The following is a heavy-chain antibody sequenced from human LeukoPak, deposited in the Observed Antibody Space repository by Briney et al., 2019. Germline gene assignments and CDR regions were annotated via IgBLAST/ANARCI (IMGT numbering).Heavy chain of an antibody. CDR3: ARERYYDFWSGTDAFDI. J-gene: IGHJ3*02. D-gene: IGHD3-3*01. CDR2: FSGSGGSP. Sequence: GRSLRLSCAASGFTFSSYAMNWVRQAPGKGLEWVSTFSGSGGSPYYADSVKGRFTISRDNAKNSLYLQMNSLRAEDTAVYYCARERYYDFWSGTDAFDIWGQGTMVTVSS. CDR1: GFTFSSYA. V-gene: IGHV3-23*01.